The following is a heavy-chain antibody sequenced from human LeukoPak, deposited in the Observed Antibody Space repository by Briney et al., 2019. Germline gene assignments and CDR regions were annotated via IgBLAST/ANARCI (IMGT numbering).Heavy chain of an antibody. Sequence: GGSLRLSCTASGFTFGDYAMSWVRQAPGKGLEWVGFIRSKAYGGTTEYAASVEGRFTISRDDSKSIAYLQMNSLKTEDTAVYYCTRDWELLWFGESQGYGMDVWGQGTTVTVSS. D-gene: IGHD3-10*01. CDR2: IRSKAYGGTT. V-gene: IGHV3-49*04. J-gene: IGHJ6*02. CDR3: TRDWELLWFGESQGYGMDV. CDR1: GFTFGDYA.